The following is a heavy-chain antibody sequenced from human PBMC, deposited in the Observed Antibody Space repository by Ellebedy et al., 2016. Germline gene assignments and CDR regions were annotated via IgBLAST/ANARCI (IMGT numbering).Heavy chain of an antibody. D-gene: IGHD2-21*01. J-gene: IGHJ4*02. V-gene: IGHV4-59*08. CDR2: IFYSGST. Sequence: SETLSLTXTVSGGSLNRHYWSWIRQPPGKGLEWIGNIFYSGSTNYNPSLKSRVSISTDASHRQFSLTLRSVTAADTAVYFCANSLSHTEGRAYWGQGILVTVSS. CDR3: ANSLSHTEGRAY. CDR1: GGSLNRHY.